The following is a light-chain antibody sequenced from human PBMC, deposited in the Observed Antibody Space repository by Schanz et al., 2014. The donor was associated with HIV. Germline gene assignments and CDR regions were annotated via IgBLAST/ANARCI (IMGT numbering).Light chain of an antibody. J-gene: IGLJ2*01. CDR1: SSNIGTHYD. Sequence: QSVLTQPPSVSGAPGQRVTISCTGSSSNIGTHYDVHWYQQLPGTAPKLLIYGNNNRPSGVPDRFSGSKSGNTASLTISGLQAEDEADYYCSSHAGRSSFVVFGGGTKLTVL. CDR3: SSHAGRSSFVV. V-gene: IGLV1-40*01. CDR2: GNN.